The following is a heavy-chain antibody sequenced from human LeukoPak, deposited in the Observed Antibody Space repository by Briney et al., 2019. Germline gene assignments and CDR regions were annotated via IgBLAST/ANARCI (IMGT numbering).Heavy chain of an antibody. CDR3: ATLSTQGYSYAYDY. CDR1: GFTFSSYA. D-gene: IGHD5-18*01. V-gene: IGHV3-23*01. Sequence: SGGSLRLSCAASGFTFSSYAMSWVRQAPGKGLEWVSAISGSGGSTYYADSVKGRFTISRDNSKNTLYLQMNSLRAEDTAVYYCATLSTQGYSYAYDYWGQGTLVTVSS. J-gene: IGHJ4*02. CDR2: ISGSGGST.